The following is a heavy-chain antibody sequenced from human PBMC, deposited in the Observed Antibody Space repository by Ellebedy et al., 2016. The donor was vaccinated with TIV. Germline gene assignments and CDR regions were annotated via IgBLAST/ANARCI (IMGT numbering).Heavy chain of an antibody. CDR1: GFSVSSSY. D-gene: IGHD3-10*01. CDR3: ARSMVRVGHGGDDALDI. J-gene: IGHJ3*02. Sequence: GESLKISXAASGFSVSSSYMSWVRQAPGKGLEWVSVIYNTGSTYYADSVKGRFTISGDNSKNTLYLQMNSLRAEDTAEYYCARSMVRVGHGGDDALDIWGQGTMVTAS. CDR2: IYNTGST. V-gene: IGHV3-53*01.